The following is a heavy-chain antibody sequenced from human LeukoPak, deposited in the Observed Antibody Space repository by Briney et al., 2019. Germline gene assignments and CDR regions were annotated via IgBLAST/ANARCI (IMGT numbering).Heavy chain of an antibody. Sequence: ASVKVSCKASGGTFSSYAISWVRQAPGQGLEWMGRIIPILGIINYAQKFQGRVTITADKSTSTAYMELSSLRSEDTAVYYCARPHYYDSSGYSVLDAFDIWGQGTMVTVSS. CDR2: IIPILGII. D-gene: IGHD3-22*01. CDR1: GGTFSSYA. J-gene: IGHJ3*02. V-gene: IGHV1-69*04. CDR3: ARPHYYDSSGYSVLDAFDI.